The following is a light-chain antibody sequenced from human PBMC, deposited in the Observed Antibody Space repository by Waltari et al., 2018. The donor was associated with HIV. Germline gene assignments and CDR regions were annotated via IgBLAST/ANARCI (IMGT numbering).Light chain of an antibody. CDR3: CSYAGSSNWV. V-gene: IGLV2-23*01. CDR1: SSDVGSYTL. Sequence: QSALTQPASVSGSPGQSITISCTGSSSDVGSYTLVSWYQQHPGKAPKLMIYEGIKRPSGGSNRFSGSNSGNTASLTSSGLQAEDEADYYCCSYAGSSNWVFGGGTKLTVL. CDR2: EGI. J-gene: IGLJ3*02.